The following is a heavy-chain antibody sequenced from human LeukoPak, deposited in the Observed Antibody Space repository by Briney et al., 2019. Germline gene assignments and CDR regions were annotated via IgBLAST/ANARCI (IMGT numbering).Heavy chain of an antibody. CDR2: IYPGDSDT. J-gene: IGHJ6*02. V-gene: IGHV5-51*01. Sequence: GESLKISCKGSGYSFTSYWIGWVRQMPGKGLEWMGIIYPGDSDTRYSPSFQGQVTISADKTISTAYLQWSSLKASDTAMYYCARSKGSGSYFYSYYYGMDVWGQGTTVTVSS. CDR3: ARSKGSGSYFYSYYYGMDV. CDR1: GYSFTSYW. D-gene: IGHD1-26*01.